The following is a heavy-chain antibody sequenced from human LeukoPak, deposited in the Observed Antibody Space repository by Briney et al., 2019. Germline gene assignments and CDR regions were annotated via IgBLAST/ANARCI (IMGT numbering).Heavy chain of an antibody. V-gene: IGHV1-46*01. J-gene: IGHJ4*02. CDR1: GYTFTSYY. CDR3: ARRRNDGSFDY. D-gene: IGHD1-1*01. Sequence: ASVKVSCKASGYTFTSYYIHWVRQAPGQGLEWMGIINPSGGSTTYAQKFQGRVTMTRDTSTTTVYMELSSLRSEDTAVYYCARRRNDGSFDYWGQGTLITVSS. CDR2: INPSGGST.